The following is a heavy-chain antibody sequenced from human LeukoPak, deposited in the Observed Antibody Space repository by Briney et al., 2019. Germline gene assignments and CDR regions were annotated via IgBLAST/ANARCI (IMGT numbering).Heavy chain of an antibody. CDR2: ISASGDVT. Sequence: GGSLRLSCAASGFTFSGFWMHWVRQAPGRGLEWVSAISASGDVTFYADSLRGRFTISRDNSKSTLYLQMNGLRAEDTAIFYCAKSLFTSATGTGRAFHIWGQGTRVTVSS. CDR3: AKSLFTSATGTGRAFHI. J-gene: IGHJ3*02. CDR1: GFTFSGFW. D-gene: IGHD3-10*01. V-gene: IGHV3-23*01.